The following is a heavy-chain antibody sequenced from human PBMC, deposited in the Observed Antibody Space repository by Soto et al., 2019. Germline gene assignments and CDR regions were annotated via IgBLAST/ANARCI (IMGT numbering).Heavy chain of an antibody. D-gene: IGHD2-15*01. Sequence: ASVKVSFTASGYTFTSYAMHWVRQAPGQRLEWMGWINAGNGNTKYSQKFQGRVTITRDTSASTAYMELSSLRSEDTAVYYCGRASCSGGSCYPLDYWGQGTLVTVSS. V-gene: IGHV1-3*01. CDR2: INAGNGNT. CDR1: GYTFTSYA. CDR3: GRASCSGGSCYPLDY. J-gene: IGHJ4*02.